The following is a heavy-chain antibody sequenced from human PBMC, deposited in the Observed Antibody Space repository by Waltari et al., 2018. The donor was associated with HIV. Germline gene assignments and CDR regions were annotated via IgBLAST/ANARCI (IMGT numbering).Heavy chain of an antibody. CDR1: GFTFSSYW. CDR2: INSDGSIT. CDR3: ASGYSSSWRSDYYYYGMDV. Sequence: EVQLVESGGGLVQPGGSLRLSCAASGFTFSSYWMHWVRQAPGKGLVWVSRINSDGSITSYADSVKGRFTISRDNAKNTLYLQMNSLRAEDTAVYYCASGYSSSWRSDYYYYGMDVWGQGTTVTVSS. D-gene: IGHD6-13*01. J-gene: IGHJ6*02. V-gene: IGHV3-74*01.